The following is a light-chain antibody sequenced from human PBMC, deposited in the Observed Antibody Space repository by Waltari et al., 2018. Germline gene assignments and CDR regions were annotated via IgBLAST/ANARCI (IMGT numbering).Light chain of an antibody. V-gene: IGLV2-14*01. Sequence: QSALTQPASVSGSPGQSIAISCTGTSSDVGGYNYVSCYQQHPGKAPKLMISNVCKRPSGVSNRFSGSKSGNTASLTISGLQAEDEGDYYCASYRDTGTPWVFGGGTKVTVL. CDR1: SSDVGGYNY. CDR3: ASYRDTGTPWV. J-gene: IGLJ3*02. CDR2: NVC.